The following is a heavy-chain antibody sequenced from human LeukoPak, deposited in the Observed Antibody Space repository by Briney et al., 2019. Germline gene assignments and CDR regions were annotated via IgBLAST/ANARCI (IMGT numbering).Heavy chain of an antibody. CDR2: IYYSGST. CDR1: GGSISSGGYY. D-gene: IGHD6-13*01. CDR3: ARERRGAAAGTLYDY. J-gene: IGHJ4*02. V-gene: IGHV4-31*03. Sequence: SETLSLTCTVSGGSISSGGYYWSRIRQHPGKGLEWIGYIYYSGSTYYNPSLKSRVTISVDTSKNQFSLKLSSVTAADTAVYYCARERRGAAAGTLYDYWGQGTLVTVSS.